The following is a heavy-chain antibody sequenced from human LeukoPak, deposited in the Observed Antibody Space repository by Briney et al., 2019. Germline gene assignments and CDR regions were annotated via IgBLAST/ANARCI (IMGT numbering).Heavy chain of an antibody. V-gene: IGHV3-48*01. D-gene: IGHD2-15*01. CDR2: ISSSGSNI. CDR3: AREDGYCSGGNCYSYFDS. J-gene: IGHJ4*02. CDR1: GFTFSAFS. Sequence: GGSLRLSCAASGFTFSAFSMNWVRQAPGKGLEWVSYISSSGSNIHYADSVKGRFTISRDTGKNSLYLQMNSLRAEDTAVYFCAREDGYCSGGNCYSYFDSWGQGTLVTVSS.